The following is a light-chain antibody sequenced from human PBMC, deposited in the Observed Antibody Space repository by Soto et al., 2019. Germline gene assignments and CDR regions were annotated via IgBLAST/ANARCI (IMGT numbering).Light chain of an antibody. V-gene: IGKV3D-15*01. CDR3: QQHNQWPIT. J-gene: IGKJ5*01. Sequence: EIVMTQSPATLSVSPGETASLSCRASQSAGNFLAWYQQKPGQAPRLLIYYISTRATGIPARFSGSGSGTEFTITIISLQSEDSAVYYCQQHNQWPITFGQGTRLEIK. CDR1: QSAGNF. CDR2: YIS.